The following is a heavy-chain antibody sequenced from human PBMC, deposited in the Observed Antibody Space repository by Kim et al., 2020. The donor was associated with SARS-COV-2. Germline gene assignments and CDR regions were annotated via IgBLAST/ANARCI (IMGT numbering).Heavy chain of an antibody. J-gene: IGHJ4*02. Sequence: SVKVSCKASGGTFSSYAISWVRQAPGQGLEWMGGLIPFFGTANYAQKFQVRVTITADESTSTAYMELSSLRSEDTAVYYCAGERHNYDYVWGSYRRGFYFDYCGQGTLVTVSA. V-gene: IGHV1-69*13. CDR1: GGTFSSYA. D-gene: IGHD3-16*02. CDR3: AGERHNYDYVWGSYRRGFYFDY. CDR2: LIPFFGTA.